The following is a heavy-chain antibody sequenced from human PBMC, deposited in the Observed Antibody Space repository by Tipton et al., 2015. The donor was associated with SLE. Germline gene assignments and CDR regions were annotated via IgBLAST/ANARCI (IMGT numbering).Heavy chain of an antibody. J-gene: IGHJ4*02. D-gene: IGHD2-21*01. Sequence: SLRLSCAASGFTFSSYAMSWVRQAPGKGLEWVSAISGSGSSTYYPDSVKGRFTISRDNSKNALYLQMNSLRAEDTAVYYCAKGGSSYCGADCYSNYWGQGTLVTVSS. CDR1: GFTFSSYA. CDR3: AKGGSSYCGADCYSNY. V-gene: IGHV3-23*01. CDR2: ISGSGSST.